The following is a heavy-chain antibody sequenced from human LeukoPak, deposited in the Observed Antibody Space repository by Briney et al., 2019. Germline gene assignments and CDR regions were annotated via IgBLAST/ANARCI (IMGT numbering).Heavy chain of an antibody. Sequence: SETLSLTCSVSGGSLSGYYWSWIRQPQGKGLEWIGFIYYSGSTNYNPSVKSRVIISEDTSKNQFSLKLSSVTAADTAVYYCARDQGGSSPWWFDPWGQGTLVTVSS. CDR1: GGSLSGYY. CDR2: IYYSGST. V-gene: IGHV4-59*12. D-gene: IGHD2-15*01. J-gene: IGHJ5*02. CDR3: ARDQGGSSPWWFDP.